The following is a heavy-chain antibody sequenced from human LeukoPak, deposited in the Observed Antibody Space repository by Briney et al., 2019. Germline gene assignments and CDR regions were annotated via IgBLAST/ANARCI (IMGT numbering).Heavy chain of an antibody. V-gene: IGHV3-23*01. Sequence: GGSLRLSCVASGFTFSSYSMHWVRQAPGEGLEWLSGISNTGRATDYAGSVKGRFTISRDNSKNTVFLQMNSLRAEDTPEYFCAHQVPPNDEYFDHWGQGTLVTVSS. CDR3: AHQVPPNDEYFDH. CDR2: ISNTGRAT. CDR1: GFTFSSYS. J-gene: IGHJ1*01.